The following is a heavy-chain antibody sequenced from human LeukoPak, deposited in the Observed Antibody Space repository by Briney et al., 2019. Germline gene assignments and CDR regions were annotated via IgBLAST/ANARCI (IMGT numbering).Heavy chain of an antibody. V-gene: IGHV3-23*01. Sequence: GGSLRLSCAASGFTFDDYAMHWVRQAPGKGLEWVSAISGSGGSTYYADSVKGRFTISRDNSKNTLYLQMNSLRAEDTAVYYCAKRGSGPFYFDYWGQGTLVTVSS. CDR2: ISGSGGST. J-gene: IGHJ4*02. CDR1: GFTFDDYA. CDR3: AKRGSGPFYFDY.